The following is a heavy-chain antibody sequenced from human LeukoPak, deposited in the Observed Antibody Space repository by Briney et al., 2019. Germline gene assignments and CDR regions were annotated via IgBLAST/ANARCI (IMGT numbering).Heavy chain of an antibody. J-gene: IGHJ4*02. CDR3: ACLNSSGYYGGY. V-gene: IGHV4-34*01. CDR2: INHSGST. Sequence: PSETLSLTCAVYGVSFSGYYWCWIRQPPGKGLEWIGEINHSGSTYYNPSLKSRVTISRDTSKNQFSLKLSSVTAADTAVYYCACLNSSGYYGGYWGQGTLVTVSS. CDR1: GVSFSGYY. D-gene: IGHD3-22*01.